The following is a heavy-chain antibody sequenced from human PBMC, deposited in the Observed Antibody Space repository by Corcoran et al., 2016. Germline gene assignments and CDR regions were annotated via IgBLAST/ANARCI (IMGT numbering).Heavy chain of an antibody. D-gene: IGHD2-2*01. CDR3: ARHVYQLLFCPRQDNWFDP. Sequence: QLQLQESGPGLVKPSETLSLTCTVSGGSISSSSYYWGWIRQPPGKGLEWIGRIYYSGSTYYNPSLKSRVTISVDTSKNQFSLKRSSVTAADTAVYYCARHVYQLLFCPRQDNWFDPWGQGTLVTVSS. J-gene: IGHJ5*02. V-gene: IGHV4-39*01. CDR1: GGSISSSSYY. CDR2: IYYSGST.